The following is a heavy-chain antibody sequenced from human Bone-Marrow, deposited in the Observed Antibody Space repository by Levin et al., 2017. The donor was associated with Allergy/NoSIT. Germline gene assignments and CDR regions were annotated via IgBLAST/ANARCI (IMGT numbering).Heavy chain of an antibody. D-gene: IGHD6-6*01. CDR2: IKQDGSEK. CDR3: TRASSSSPFFLD. V-gene: IGHV3-7*01. Sequence: GESLKISCAPSGFTFGNYWMSWVRQAPGKGLEWVANIKQDGSEKYYVDSVKGRFTISRDNAKNSLFLQMNSLRAEDTAVYFCTRASSSSPFFLDWGQGTLVTVSS. J-gene: IGHJ4*02. CDR1: GFTFGNYW.